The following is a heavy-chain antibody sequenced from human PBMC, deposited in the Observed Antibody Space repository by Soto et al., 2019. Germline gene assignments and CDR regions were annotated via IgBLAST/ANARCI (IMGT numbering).Heavy chain of an antibody. CDR3: ATQMYDCDTGANLQHTFDY. Sequence: GASLKISCKGSGYNFAGYWITWVRQKPGKGLELMGLIDPSDSQTCYSPSFRGHVTISVTKSITTAFLQWSSLRASDTAMYYCATQMYDCDTGANLQHTFDYWGQGTPVTVSS. V-gene: IGHV5-51*01. CDR1: GYNFAGYW. D-gene: IGHD3-22*01. J-gene: IGHJ4*02. CDR2: IDPSDSQT.